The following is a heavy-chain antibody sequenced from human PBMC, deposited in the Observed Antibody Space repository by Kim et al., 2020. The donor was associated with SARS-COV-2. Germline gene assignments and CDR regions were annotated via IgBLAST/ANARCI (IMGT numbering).Heavy chain of an antibody. J-gene: IGHJ4*02. CDR3: ARNNYYDSSGYYHFDY. D-gene: IGHD3-22*01. Sequence: SVKVSCKASGGTFSSYAISWVRQAPGQGLEWMGGIIPIFGTANYAQKFQGRVTITADESTSTAYMELSSLRSEDTAVYYCARNNYYDSSGYYHFDYWGQGTLVTVSS. CDR2: IIPIFGTA. CDR1: GGTFSSYA. V-gene: IGHV1-69*13.